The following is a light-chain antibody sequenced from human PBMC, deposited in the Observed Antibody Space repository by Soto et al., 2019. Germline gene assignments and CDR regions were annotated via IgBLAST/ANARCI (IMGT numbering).Light chain of an antibody. CDR2: EVS. CDR3: SSYTNSISVV. Sequence: QSALTHPPSVSGSPGQSVTISCTGTSSDVGSYNRVSWYQQPPGTAPKLMIYEVSNRPSGVPDRFSGSKSGNTASLTISGLQAEDEADYYCSSYTNSISVVFGGGTKLTVL. J-gene: IGLJ2*01. V-gene: IGLV2-18*02. CDR1: SSDVGSYNR.